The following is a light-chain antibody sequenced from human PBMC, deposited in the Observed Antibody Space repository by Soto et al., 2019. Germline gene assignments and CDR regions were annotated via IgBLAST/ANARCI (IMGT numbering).Light chain of an antibody. CDR3: ATWDDSLNGHVV. CDR2: SNN. V-gene: IGLV1-44*01. Sequence: QSVLTQPPSESGTPGQRVTISCSGSRSNIGSNTVNWYQQLPGTAPKFLIYSNNQRPSGVPKRFSGSKSGTSASLANSGLQSEDEADYYCATWDDSLNGHVVFGGGTKLTVL. CDR1: RSNIGSNT. J-gene: IGLJ2*01.